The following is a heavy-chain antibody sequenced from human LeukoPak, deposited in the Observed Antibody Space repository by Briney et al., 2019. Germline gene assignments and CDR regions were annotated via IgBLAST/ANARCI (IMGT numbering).Heavy chain of an antibody. CDR3: ARGGEYCSSTSCTRRVPYYMDV. V-gene: IGHV1-18*01. CDR1: GYTFTSYG. Sequence: ASVTVSCTASGYTFTSYGISWVRQAPGQGLEWVGWMSAYNGNTNYAQKLQGRVTMTTDTSTSTAYMELRSLRSDDTAVYYCARGGEYCSSTSCTRRVPYYMDVWGKGTTVTVSS. CDR2: MSAYNGNT. D-gene: IGHD2-2*01. J-gene: IGHJ6*03.